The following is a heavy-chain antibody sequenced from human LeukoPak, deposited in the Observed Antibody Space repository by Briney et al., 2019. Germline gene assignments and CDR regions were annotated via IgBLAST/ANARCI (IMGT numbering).Heavy chain of an antibody. V-gene: IGHV4-4*07. CDR2: VYTSGST. CDR3: ARDNSGSYSNWFDP. J-gene: IGHJ5*02. D-gene: IGHD1-26*01. CDR1: GGSISSYY. Sequence: SETLSLTCTVSGGSISSYYWSWIRQPAGKGLEWIGRVYTSGSTNYNPSLKSRVTMSVDTSKNQFSLKLSSVTAADTAVYYCARDNSGSYSNWFDPWGQGTLVTVSS.